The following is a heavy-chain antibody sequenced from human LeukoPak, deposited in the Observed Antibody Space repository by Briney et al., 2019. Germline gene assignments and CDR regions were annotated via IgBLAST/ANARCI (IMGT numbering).Heavy chain of an antibody. Sequence: ASVKVSCKASGYTFTSYGISWVRQAPGQGLEWMGWISAYNGNTNYAQKLQGRVTMTTDTPTSTAYMELRSLRSDDTAVYYCARDSYYYGSGSTLFDYWGQGTLVTVSS. J-gene: IGHJ4*02. CDR3: ARDSYYYGSGSTLFDY. CDR2: ISAYNGNT. CDR1: GYTFTSYG. V-gene: IGHV1-18*01. D-gene: IGHD3-10*01.